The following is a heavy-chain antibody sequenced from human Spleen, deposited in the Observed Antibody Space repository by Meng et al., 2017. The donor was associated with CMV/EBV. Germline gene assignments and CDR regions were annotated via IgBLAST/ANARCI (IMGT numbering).Heavy chain of an antibody. CDR2: IWFDGTNK. J-gene: IGHJ4*02. D-gene: IGHD5-18*01. Sequence: GESLKISCAASGFTFGRYAIHWVRQAPGKGLEWVAVIWFDGTNKYCIDSVKGRFIISRDNSENTVYLQMNSLRVEDTAVYYCAKDGIGGHSFGYGPYFDYWGQGALVTVSS. CDR1: GFTFGRYA. CDR3: AKDGIGGHSFGYGPYFDY. V-gene: IGHV3-33*06.